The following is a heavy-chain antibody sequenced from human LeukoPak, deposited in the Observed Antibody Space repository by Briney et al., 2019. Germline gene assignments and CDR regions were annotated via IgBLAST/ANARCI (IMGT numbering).Heavy chain of an antibody. Sequence: SETLSLTCAVSGGAGGSISSSNWWNWVRQPPGKGLEWIGEIYHSGSTNYNPSLKSRVTISVDKSKNQFSLKLNSVTAADTAVYYCARAGQGYCSSASCFLSLDYWGQGTLVTVSS. CDR1: GGAGGSISSSNW. D-gene: IGHD2-2*01. V-gene: IGHV4-4*02. J-gene: IGHJ4*02. CDR2: IYHSGST. CDR3: ARAGQGYCSSASCFLSLDY.